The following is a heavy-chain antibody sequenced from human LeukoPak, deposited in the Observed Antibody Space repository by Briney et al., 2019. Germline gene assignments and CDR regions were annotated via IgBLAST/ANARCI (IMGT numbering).Heavy chain of an antibody. Sequence: SETLSLTCTVFGGSIHDYYWTWIRRSPGKGLEWIGRVQINENNNYNPSLRSRLTLSLDTSKNQSSLNLTSVTAADTAIYYCARESVAAGTRWFDYWGQGTLVTVSS. J-gene: IGHJ4*02. CDR1: GGSIHDYY. CDR2: VQINENN. V-gene: IGHV4-4*07. D-gene: IGHD6-13*01. CDR3: ARESVAAGTRWFDY.